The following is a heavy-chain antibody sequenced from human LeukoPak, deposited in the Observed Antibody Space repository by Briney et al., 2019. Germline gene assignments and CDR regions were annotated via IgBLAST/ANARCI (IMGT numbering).Heavy chain of an antibody. V-gene: IGHV3-43*01. CDR2: INWDGGST. Sequence: GGSLRLSCAASGFTFDDYTMHWVRQAPGKGLEWVSLINWDGGSTYYADSVKGRFTLSRDNSKNTLYLQMNSLRADDTAIYYCAKDSSTKSGDYDYFDNWGQGTLVTVSS. J-gene: IGHJ4*02. CDR3: AKDSSTKSGDYDYFDN. CDR1: GFTFDDYT. D-gene: IGHD2-2*01.